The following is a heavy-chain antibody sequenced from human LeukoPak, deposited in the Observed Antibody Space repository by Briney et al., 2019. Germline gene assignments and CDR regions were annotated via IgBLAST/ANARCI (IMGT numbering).Heavy chain of an antibody. Sequence: GGSLRLSCAASGFTFSSQWMHWVRQAPGKGLAWVSRVDSDGTTTRYADSVKGRFTISRDNAKNTVYLQMNSLRAEDTAVYYCARIITAAAADCWGQGTLVAVSS. CDR1: GFTFSSQW. CDR2: VDSDGTTT. CDR3: ARIITAAAADC. D-gene: IGHD6-13*01. J-gene: IGHJ4*02. V-gene: IGHV3-74*01.